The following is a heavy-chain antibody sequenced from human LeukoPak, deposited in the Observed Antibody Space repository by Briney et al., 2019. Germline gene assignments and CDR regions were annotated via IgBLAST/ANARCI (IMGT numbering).Heavy chain of an antibody. Sequence: GGSLRLSCAASGFTFSNHYMSWIRQAPGKGLEWVSYISSSGSTIYYADSVKGRFTISRDNAKNSLYLQMNGPRAEDTAVYYCAELGITMIGGVWGKGTTVTVSS. CDR3: AELGITMIGGV. D-gene: IGHD3-10*02. CDR1: GFTFSNHY. V-gene: IGHV3-11*04. J-gene: IGHJ6*04. CDR2: ISSSGSTI.